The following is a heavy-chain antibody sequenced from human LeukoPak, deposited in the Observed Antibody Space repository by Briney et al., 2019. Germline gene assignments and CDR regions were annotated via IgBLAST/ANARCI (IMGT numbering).Heavy chain of an antibody. CDR3: AILPYGLERRAAGRNYYYYYGMDV. D-gene: IGHD1-1*01. CDR1: GYTFTSYG. CDR2: ISTYNGNA. J-gene: IGHJ6*02. Sequence: WASVKVSCKASGYTFTSYGISWVRQAPGQGLEWMGWISTYNGNANYAQKLQGRVTMTTDTSTSTAYMELRSLRSDDTAVYYCAILPYGLERRAAGRNYYYYYGMDVWGQGTTVTVSS. V-gene: IGHV1-18*01.